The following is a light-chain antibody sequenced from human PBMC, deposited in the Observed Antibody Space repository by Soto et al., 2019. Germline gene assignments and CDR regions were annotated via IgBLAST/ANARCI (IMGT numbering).Light chain of an antibody. CDR2: HVS. Sequence: QPALTQPPSASGSPGQSVTISCTGAGTDVGQYNSVSWYQQHPGKAPKLLIHHVSRRPSGVPARFSGSKSGNTASLTVSGLQAADEADYFCKSYAGSNTYVFGSGTKVTVL. J-gene: IGLJ1*01. V-gene: IGLV2-8*01. CDR3: KSYAGSNTYV. CDR1: GTDVGQYNS.